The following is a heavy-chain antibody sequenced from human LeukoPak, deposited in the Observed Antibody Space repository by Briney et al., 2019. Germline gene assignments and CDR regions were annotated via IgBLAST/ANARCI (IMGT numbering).Heavy chain of an antibody. J-gene: IGHJ4*02. CDR3: TADQFF. Sequence: GGSLRLSCRASGHMFGDYCMSWVRQAPGKGLEWVGFIRAKAYGGTPEYAASVKGRFSISRDDSKSIAYLQMNSLRTEDTAVYYCTADQFFWGEGSLVTVSS. V-gene: IGHV3-49*04. D-gene: IGHD3-3*01. CDR1: GHMFGDYC. CDR2: IRAKAYGGTP.